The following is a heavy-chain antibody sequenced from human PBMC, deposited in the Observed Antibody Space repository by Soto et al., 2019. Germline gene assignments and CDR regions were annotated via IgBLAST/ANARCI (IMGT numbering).Heavy chain of an antibody. V-gene: IGHV1-2*02. J-gene: IGHJ5*02. CDR1: GYTLTGDY. CDR3: ARTSPPTDLNYYDTRTYYNRFDP. CDR2: INPKSGGS. Sequence: GASVEVACKASGYTLTGDYLHWVRQAPGQGLEGMGGINPKSGGSKYAENVQGRVTMTRDTSISTAYMDMSRLRSNDTDVYYCARTSPPTDLNYYDTRTYYNRFDPWGHRPLVTXYS. D-gene: IGHD3-22*01.